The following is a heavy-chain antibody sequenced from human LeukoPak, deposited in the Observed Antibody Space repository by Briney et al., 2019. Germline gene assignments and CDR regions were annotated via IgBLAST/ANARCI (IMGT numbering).Heavy chain of an antibody. J-gene: IGHJ3*02. Sequence: SQTLSLTCTVSGGSISSGSYYWSWIRQPAGKGLEWIGRIYTSGSTNYNPSLKSRVTISVDTSKNQFSLKLSSVTAADTAVYYCARRVTMRGRDAFDIWGQGTMVTVSS. V-gene: IGHV4-61*02. CDR1: GGSISSGSYY. CDR3: ARRVTMRGRDAFDI. CDR2: IYTSGST. D-gene: IGHD3-22*01.